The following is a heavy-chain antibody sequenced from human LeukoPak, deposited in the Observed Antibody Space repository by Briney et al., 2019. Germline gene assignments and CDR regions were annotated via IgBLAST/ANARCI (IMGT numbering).Heavy chain of an antibody. V-gene: IGHV3-33*01. CDR3: ARDQEVRYLDF. Sequence: GGSLRLSCSPSGLIFRNHGMHWVRQAPGKGLEWVAFIWSDGSNKYYAESVRGRFTISRDNSKNMLYLQMNSLRVEDTAVYFCARDQEVRYLDFWGQGTLVTVSS. CDR2: IWSDGSNK. CDR1: GLIFRNHG. J-gene: IGHJ4*02. D-gene: IGHD3-22*01.